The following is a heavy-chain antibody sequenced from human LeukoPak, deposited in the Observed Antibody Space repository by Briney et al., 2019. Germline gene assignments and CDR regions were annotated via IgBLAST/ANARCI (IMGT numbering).Heavy chain of an antibody. CDR3: AKDGRSTSPADAFDI. J-gene: IGHJ3*02. D-gene: IGHD2-2*01. Sequence: PGVSLRLSCAASGFTFSSYGMHWVRQAPGKGLEWVAFIRYDGSNKYYADSVKGRFTISRDNSKNTLYLQMNSLRAEDTAVYYCAKDGRSTSPADAFDIWGQGTMVTVPS. CDR2: IRYDGSNK. V-gene: IGHV3-30*02. CDR1: GFTFSSYG.